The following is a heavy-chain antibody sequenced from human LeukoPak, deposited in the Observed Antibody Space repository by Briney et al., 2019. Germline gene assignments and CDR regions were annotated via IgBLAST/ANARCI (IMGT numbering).Heavy chain of an antibody. CDR1: GFTFSSYW. D-gene: IGHD4-17*01. V-gene: IGHV3-74*01. J-gene: IGHJ3*02. CDR3: ARDPPDYGDYGMGAFDI. CDR2: IHSDGSGT. Sequence: GGSLGLSCAASGFTFSSYWMHWVRQAPGKGLVWVSRIHSDGSGTTYADSVKGRFTISRDNAKNTLYLQMNSLRAEDTAVYYCARDPPDYGDYGMGAFDIWGQGTMVTVSS.